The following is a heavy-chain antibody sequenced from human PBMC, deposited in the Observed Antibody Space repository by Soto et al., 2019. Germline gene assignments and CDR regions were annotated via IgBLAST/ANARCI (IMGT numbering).Heavy chain of an antibody. Sequence: SDTLSLTCSVTGASISSSYWSWIRQPPGKGLEWIGYIYYSGSTNYNPSLKSRVTISIDTSKNQFSLKLSSVTAADTAVYYCARVGGSDGSDIWGQGTMVT. CDR2: IYYSGST. D-gene: IGHD3-10*01. CDR1: GASISSSY. J-gene: IGHJ3*02. V-gene: IGHV4-59*07. CDR3: ARVGGSDGSDI.